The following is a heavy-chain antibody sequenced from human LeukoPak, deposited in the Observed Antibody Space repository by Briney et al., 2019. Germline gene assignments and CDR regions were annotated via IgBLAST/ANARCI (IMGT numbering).Heavy chain of an antibody. D-gene: IGHD4-11*01. Sequence: SETLSLTCTVSGGSISSSSYYWGWIRQPPGKGLEWIGSIYFSGTTYYNPSLKSRVTISVDTSKNQFSLKMRSVTAADTAVYYCARDSVTGSHYGLDYWGQGTLVTVSS. V-gene: IGHV4-39*07. J-gene: IGHJ4*02. CDR2: IYFSGTT. CDR1: GGSISSSSYY. CDR3: ARDSVTGSHYGLDY.